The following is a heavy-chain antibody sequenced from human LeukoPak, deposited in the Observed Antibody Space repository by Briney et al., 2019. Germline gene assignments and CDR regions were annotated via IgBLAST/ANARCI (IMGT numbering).Heavy chain of an antibody. CDR3: ARGRIKYYYGSGSYFPYYYYYMDV. CDR1: GGSFSGYY. CDR2: INHSGST. V-gene: IGHV4-34*01. D-gene: IGHD3-10*01. Sequence: PSETLSLTCAVYGGSFSGYYWSWIRQPPGKGLEWIGEINHSGSTNYNPSLKGRVTISVDTSKNQFSLKLSSVTAADTAVYYCARGRIKYYYGSGSYFPYYYYYMDVWGKGTTVTVSS. J-gene: IGHJ6*03.